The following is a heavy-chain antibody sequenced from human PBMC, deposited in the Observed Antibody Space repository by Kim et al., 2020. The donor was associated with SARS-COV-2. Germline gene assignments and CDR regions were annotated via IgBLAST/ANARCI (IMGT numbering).Heavy chain of an antibody. V-gene: IGHV4-4*07. J-gene: IGHJ4*02. CDR2: YTSGRT. CDR3: ASALGH. D-gene: IGHD3-16*02. Sequence: YTSGRTNYNPSLRSRVTMSGDMSKNQFSLKLSSVTAADTAVYYCASALGHWGQGTLVTVSA.